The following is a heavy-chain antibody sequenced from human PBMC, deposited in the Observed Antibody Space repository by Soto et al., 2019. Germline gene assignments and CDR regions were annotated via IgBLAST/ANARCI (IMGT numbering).Heavy chain of an antibody. D-gene: IGHD3-3*01. CDR3: ANGRFLEWLLPDNWFEP. J-gene: IGHJ5*02. Sequence: AGSMRLSCAASGFTFGDYAMNWVRQARRKGRECISTISAKNYSTNYAGSVKGRSNISRDNSKNTLYRQRNALRAEDTAVYYCANGRFLEWLLPDNWFEPWGQGTLVTVSS. CDR1: GFTFGDYA. V-gene: IGHV3-23*01. CDR2: ISAKNYST.